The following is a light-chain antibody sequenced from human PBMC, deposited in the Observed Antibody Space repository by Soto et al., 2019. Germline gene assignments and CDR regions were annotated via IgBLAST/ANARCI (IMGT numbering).Light chain of an antibody. CDR1: QSVSSY. CDR2: DAS. J-gene: IGKJ1*01. CDR3: QQRSNWPPAWT. V-gene: IGKV3-11*01. Sequence: EIVLTQSPATLSLSPGERATRSCRASQSVSSYLAWYQQKPGQAPRLLIYDASNRATGIPARFSGSGSGTDFTLTISSLEPEDFAVYYCQQRSNWPPAWTVGQGTKVEIK.